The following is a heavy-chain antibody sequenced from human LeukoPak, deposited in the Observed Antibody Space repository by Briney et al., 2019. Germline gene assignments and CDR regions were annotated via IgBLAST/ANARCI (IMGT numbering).Heavy chain of an antibody. Sequence: PGGSLRLSCEASQFSVSINFMSWVRQAPGKGLEWVAFIRYDGSNKYYADSVKGRFTISRDNSKNTLYLQMNSLRADDTAVYYCAKDPRDHTYGWSWRYFDYWGQGTLVTVSS. D-gene: IGHD5-18*01. V-gene: IGHV3-30*02. J-gene: IGHJ4*02. CDR3: AKDPRDHTYGWSWRYFDY. CDR2: IRYDGSNK. CDR1: QFSVSINF.